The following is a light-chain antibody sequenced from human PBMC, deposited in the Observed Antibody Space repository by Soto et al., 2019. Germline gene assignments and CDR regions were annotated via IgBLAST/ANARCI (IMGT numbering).Light chain of an antibody. CDR2: KAS. V-gene: IGKV1-5*03. CDR3: LQYNSYSRT. J-gene: IGKJ1*01. Sequence: DIQMTQSPSTLSASLGDRVTITCRASQRINNWLAWYQQKPGEAPKLLIYKASSLESGVPSRFSGSGSGTEFTLTISSLQPDDFATYYCLQYNSYSRTFGQGTKVEIK. CDR1: QRINNW.